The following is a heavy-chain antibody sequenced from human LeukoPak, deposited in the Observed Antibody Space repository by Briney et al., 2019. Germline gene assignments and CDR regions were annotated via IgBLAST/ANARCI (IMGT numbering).Heavy chain of an antibody. V-gene: IGHV4-39*01. J-gene: IGHJ4*02. D-gene: IGHD3-22*01. CDR2: IYYSGST. CDR3: AGPLLTYYSDSSAYS. Sequence: SETLSLTCTVSGGSISSSSYYWGWIRQPPGKGLEWIGIIYYSGSTSYNRSLKSRVTISIDTSKNQFSLKLSSVTAADTAVYYCAGPLLTYYSDSSAYSWGQGALVTVSS. CDR1: GGSISSSSYY.